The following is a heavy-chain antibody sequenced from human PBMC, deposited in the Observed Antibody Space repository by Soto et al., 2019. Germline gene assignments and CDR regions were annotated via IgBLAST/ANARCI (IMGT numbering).Heavy chain of an antibody. D-gene: IGHD3-3*01. J-gene: IGHJ4*02. CDR1: GFTFSSYW. CDR3: ARGREPLTYYDFWSGYYPRPDPIDY. Sequence: EVQLVESGGGLVQPGGSLRLSCAASGFTFSSYWMSWVRQAPGKGLEWVANIKQDGSEKYYVDSVKGRFTISRDNAKNSLYLQMNSLRAEDTAVYYCARGREPLTYYDFWSGYYPRPDPIDYWGQGTLVTVSS. V-gene: IGHV3-7*01. CDR2: IKQDGSEK.